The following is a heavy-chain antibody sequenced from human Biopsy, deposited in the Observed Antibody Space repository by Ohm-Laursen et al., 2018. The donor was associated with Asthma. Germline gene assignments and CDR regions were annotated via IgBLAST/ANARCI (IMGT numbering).Heavy chain of an antibody. CDR3: ARTYYDFLTGQVNDAFDI. CDR1: GYTFINYA. D-gene: IGHD3-9*01. CDR2: INVGNGNT. V-gene: IGHV1-3*01. Sequence: ASVKVSCKASGYTFINYAIHWVRQAPGQRLEWMGWINVGNGNTKYSQKFQGRVTITRDTSASTAYMDLSSLRSEDTAVYYCARTYYDFLTGQVNDAFDIWGHGTMVTASS. J-gene: IGHJ3*02.